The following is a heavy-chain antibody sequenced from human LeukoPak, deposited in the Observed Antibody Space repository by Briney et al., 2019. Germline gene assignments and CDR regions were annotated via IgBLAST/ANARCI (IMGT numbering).Heavy chain of an antibody. Sequence: GGSLRLSCAASGFTFSRLGMQWVRQAPGKGLEWVAMIWHDGSVEEYADSVKGRFSISRDNSQNTLYLQMNRLREDDTAVYYCAKEGDQFRGYLDAWGKGTTVTVSS. CDR3: AKEGDQFRGYLDA. D-gene: IGHD3-16*01. CDR1: GFTFSRLG. CDR2: IWHDGSVE. V-gene: IGHV3-30*02. J-gene: IGHJ6*03.